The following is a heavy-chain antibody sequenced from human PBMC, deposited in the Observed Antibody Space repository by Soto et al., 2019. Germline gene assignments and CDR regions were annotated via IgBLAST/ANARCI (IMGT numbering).Heavy chain of an antibody. CDR3: ARDLVVRGVLQGWFDP. D-gene: IGHD3-10*01. V-gene: IGHV1-69*06. CDR2: IIPIFGTA. J-gene: IGHJ5*02. CDR1: GGTFSSYA. Sequence: QVQLVQSGAEVKKPGSSVKVSCKASGGTFSSYAISWVRQAPGQGLEWMGGIIPIFGTANYAQKFQGRVTITADKSTSTAYMELSSLRSEDTAVYYCARDLVVRGVLQGWFDPWGQGTLVTVSS.